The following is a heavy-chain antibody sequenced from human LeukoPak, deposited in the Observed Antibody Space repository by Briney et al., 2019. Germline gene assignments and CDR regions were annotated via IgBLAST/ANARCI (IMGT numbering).Heavy chain of an antibody. Sequence: SETLSLTCTVSGGSFTTYSWSWIRQPPGKGLDWIGDVDSNENTNYNPSLKNRVTMSIDTSRDQFSLTLTSVTAADTAIFYCARRIQLWSYWHFDLWGRGTLVTVSS. J-gene: IGHJ2*01. CDR3: ARRIQLWSYWHFDL. CDR2: VDSNENT. V-gene: IGHV4-4*08. D-gene: IGHD5-18*01. CDR1: GGSFTTYS.